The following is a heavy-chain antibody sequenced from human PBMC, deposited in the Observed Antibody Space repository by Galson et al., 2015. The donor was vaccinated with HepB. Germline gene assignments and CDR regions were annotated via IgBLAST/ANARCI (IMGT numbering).Heavy chain of an antibody. CDR2: ISAYNGNT. V-gene: IGHV1-18*01. CDR1: GYTFTSYG. CDR3: ARVCIVVVPAAIHYMDV. Sequence: SVKVSCKASGYTFTSYGISWVRQAPGQGLEWMGWISAYNGNTNYAQKLQGRVTMTTDTSTSTAYMELRSLRSDDTAVYYCARVCIVVVPAAIHYMDVWGKGTTVTVSS. J-gene: IGHJ6*03. D-gene: IGHD2-2*02.